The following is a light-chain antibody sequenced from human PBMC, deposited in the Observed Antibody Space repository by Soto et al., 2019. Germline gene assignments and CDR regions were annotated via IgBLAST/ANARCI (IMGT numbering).Light chain of an antibody. CDR3: QQYNNWPLT. CDR2: GAS. CDR1: QSVSSG. J-gene: IGKJ4*01. V-gene: IGKV3-15*01. Sequence: EILMTQSPATLSVSLGDRATLSCRASQSVSSGLAWYQQKPGQAPRLLIYGASTRATAIPARFSGSGSGTEFTLTISSLQSEDFAVYYCQQYNNWPLTFGGGTKVDIK.